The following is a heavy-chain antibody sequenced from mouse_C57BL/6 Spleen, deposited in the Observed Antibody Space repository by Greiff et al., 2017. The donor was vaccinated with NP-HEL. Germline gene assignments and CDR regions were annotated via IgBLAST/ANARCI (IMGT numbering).Heavy chain of an antibody. D-gene: IGHD2-5*01. CDR3: ARGSNYVAWFAY. V-gene: IGHV1-39*01. Sequence: EVKLMESGPELVKPGASVKISCKASGYSFTDYNMNWVKQSNGKSLEWIGVINPNYGTTSYNQKFKGKATLTVDQSSSTAYMQLNSLTSEDSAVYYCARGSNYVAWFAYWGQGTLVTVSA. J-gene: IGHJ3*01. CDR1: GYSFTDYN. CDR2: INPNYGTT.